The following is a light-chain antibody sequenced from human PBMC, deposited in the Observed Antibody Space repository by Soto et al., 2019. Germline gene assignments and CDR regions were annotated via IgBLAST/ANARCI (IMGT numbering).Light chain of an antibody. V-gene: IGLV2-14*01. CDR1: SSDVGGYNY. CDR3: CSYTSSSTWV. J-gene: IGLJ3*02. CDR2: EVS. Sequence: QSALTQPASVSGSPGQSITISCTGTSSDVGGYNYVSWYQQHPGKAPKLMIYEVSNRPSGVSNRFSGSKSGNTASLTISGLQAEDEADYYCCSYTSSSTWVFGGGTKPTVL.